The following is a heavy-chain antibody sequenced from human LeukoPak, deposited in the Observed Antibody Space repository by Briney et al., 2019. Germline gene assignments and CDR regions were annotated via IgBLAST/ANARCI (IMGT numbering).Heavy chain of an antibody. V-gene: IGHV3-30*03. CDR2: ISYDGSNK. Sequence: GGSLRLSCAASGFTFSSYGMHWVRQAPGKGLEWVAVISYDGSNKYYADSVKGRFTISRDNSKNTLYLQMNSLRAEDTAVYYCARVIPGPGDTAMVPWGQGTLVTVSS. D-gene: IGHD5-18*01. CDR1: GFTFSSYG. CDR3: ARVIPGPGDTAMVP. J-gene: IGHJ5*02.